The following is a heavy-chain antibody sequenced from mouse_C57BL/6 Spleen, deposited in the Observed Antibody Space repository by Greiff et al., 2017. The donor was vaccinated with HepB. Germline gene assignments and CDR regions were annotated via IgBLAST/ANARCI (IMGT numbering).Heavy chain of an antibody. CDR3: ARSSNYFDY. CDR1: GYTFTSYW. V-gene: IGHV1-61*01. J-gene: IGHJ2*01. Sequence: QVQLQQPGAELVRPGSSVKLSCKASGYTFTSYWMDWVKQRPGQDLEWIGNIYPSDSETHYNQKFKDKATLTVDKSSSTAYMQLSSLTSEDSAVYYCARSSNYFDYWGQGTTLTVSS. CDR2: IYPSDSET.